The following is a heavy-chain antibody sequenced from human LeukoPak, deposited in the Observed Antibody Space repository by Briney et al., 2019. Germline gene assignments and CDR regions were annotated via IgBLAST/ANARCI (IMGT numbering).Heavy chain of an antibody. Sequence: GGSLRLSCAASGFTFSSYGMHWVRQAPGKGLEWVAVIWYDGSNKYYADSVKGRFTIPRDNSKNTLYLQMNSLRAEDTAVYYCARAKGYCSGGSCYWYYGMDVWGQGTTVTVSS. V-gene: IGHV3-33*01. J-gene: IGHJ6*02. CDR2: IWYDGSNK. CDR3: ARAKGYCSGGSCYWYYGMDV. D-gene: IGHD2-15*01. CDR1: GFTFSSYG.